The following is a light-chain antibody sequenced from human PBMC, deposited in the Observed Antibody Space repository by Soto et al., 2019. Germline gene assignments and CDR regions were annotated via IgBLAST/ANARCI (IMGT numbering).Light chain of an antibody. V-gene: IGKV1-12*01. CDR3: QQTLSFPPT. Sequence: DIQMTQSPSSVSASVGDRVTITCRASQAIDSWLAWYQQKPGEAPKLLIFTGSLLHSGVPPRFSGSGSGPDFTLTISSLQPEDFATYYCQQTLSFPPTFGQGTKV. CDR1: QAIDSW. J-gene: IGKJ1*01. CDR2: TGS.